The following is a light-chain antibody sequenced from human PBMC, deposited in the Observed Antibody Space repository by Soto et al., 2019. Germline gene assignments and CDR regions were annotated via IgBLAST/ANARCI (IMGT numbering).Light chain of an antibody. CDR3: EALDDSLSGVV. Sequence: QSVLTQPPSASGTPGQRVTISCSGSISNLGSNFIYWYQQLPGAAPKLLISRNNERPSGVPDRFSGSKSGTSASLAISGLRSEAEADYHCEALDDSLSGVVFGGGTKLTVL. CDR2: RNN. J-gene: IGLJ3*02. V-gene: IGLV1-47*01. CDR1: ISNLGSNF.